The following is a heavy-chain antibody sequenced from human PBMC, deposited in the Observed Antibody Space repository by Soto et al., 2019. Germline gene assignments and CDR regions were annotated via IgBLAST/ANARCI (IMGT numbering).Heavy chain of an antibody. Sequence: EVQLVESGGGLVKPGGSLRLSCAASGFTFNSAWMNWVRQAPGKGLEGVGRIKSKTDGGTTDYAAPVKGRFTISRDDSKDTLYLQMNSLKTEDTAVYYCTTDLPTLIPQVDYWGQGTLVTVSS. CDR2: IKSKTDGGTT. CDR1: GFTFNSAW. CDR3: TTDLPTLIPQVDY. J-gene: IGHJ4*02. D-gene: IGHD4-4*01. V-gene: IGHV3-15*07.